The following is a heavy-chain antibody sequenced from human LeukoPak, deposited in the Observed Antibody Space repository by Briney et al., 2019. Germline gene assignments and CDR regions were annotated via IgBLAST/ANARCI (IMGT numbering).Heavy chain of an antibody. CDR1: GGSISSYY. Sequence: PSETLSLTCTVSGGSISSYYWSWIRQPAGKGLEWIGRISASGSTNYAPSLRSRVTMSVDTSTNQFSLKLSSVTAADTAVYYCTTDISWFDPWGRGTLVTVSS. CDR2: ISASGST. CDR3: TTDISWFDP. V-gene: IGHV4-4*07. J-gene: IGHJ5*02.